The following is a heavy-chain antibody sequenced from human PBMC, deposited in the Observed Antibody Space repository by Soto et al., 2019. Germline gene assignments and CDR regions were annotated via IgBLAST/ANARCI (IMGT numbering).Heavy chain of an antibody. Sequence: PSETLSLTCTVSGGSMTYYYWSWIRQPPGKGLEWIGYTYYSGNTNYNPSLKSRVTISVDTSKNQFSLKLSSVTAADTAVYYCARDRRHNWFDPWGQG. CDR1: GGSMTYYY. CDR2: TYYSGNT. V-gene: IGHV4-59*01. J-gene: IGHJ5*02. CDR3: ARDRRHNWFDP.